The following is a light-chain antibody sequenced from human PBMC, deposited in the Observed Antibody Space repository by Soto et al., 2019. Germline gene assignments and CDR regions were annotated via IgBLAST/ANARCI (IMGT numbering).Light chain of an antibody. CDR1: QSVSSSY. CDR3: QQYQNLWT. V-gene: IGKV3D-7*01. J-gene: IGKJ1*01. CDR2: GTS. Sequence: EIVLTQSPGTLSLSPGERATLSCRASQSVSSSYLARYQQKPGQAPRLLIYGTSTRATGISARFSGGGSGTEFTLTIGSLQSEDSAVYYCQQYQNLWTFGQGTKVDIK.